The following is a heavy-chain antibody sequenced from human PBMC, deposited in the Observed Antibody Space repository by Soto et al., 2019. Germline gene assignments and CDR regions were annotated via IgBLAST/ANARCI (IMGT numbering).Heavy chain of an antibody. V-gene: IGHV4-59*08. J-gene: IGHJ4*02. CDR1: GGSISSYY. CDR2: IYYSGST. Sequence: SETLSLTCTVSGGSISSYYWSWIRQPPGKGLEWIGYIYYSGSTNYNPSLKSRVTISVDTSKNQFSLKLSSGPAADTAVYYCARQRWRMTAGPGGLEIDYWGQGTLVTVSS. CDR3: ARQRWRMTAGPGGLEIDY. D-gene: IGHD2-21*02.